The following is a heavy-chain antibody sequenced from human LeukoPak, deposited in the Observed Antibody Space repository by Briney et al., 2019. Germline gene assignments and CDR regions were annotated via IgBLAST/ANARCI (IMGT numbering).Heavy chain of an antibody. V-gene: IGHV4-30-2*01. Sequence: SQTLSLTCAVSGGSISSGGYSWSWIRQPPGKGLEWIGYIYHSGSTYYNPSLKSRVTISVDRSKNQFSLKLSSVTAADTAVYYCAREGDNTAMDYWGQGTLVTVSS. CDR2: IYHSGST. D-gene: IGHD5-18*01. CDR1: GGSISSGGYS. J-gene: IGHJ4*02. CDR3: AREGDNTAMDY.